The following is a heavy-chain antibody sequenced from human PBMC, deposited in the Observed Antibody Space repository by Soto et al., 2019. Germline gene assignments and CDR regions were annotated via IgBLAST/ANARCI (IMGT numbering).Heavy chain of an antibody. V-gene: IGHV4-59*01. CDR3: ARGALDYYDRSGFDY. CDR2: IYYSGST. D-gene: IGHD3-22*01. J-gene: IGHJ4*02. Sequence: SETLSLTCTVSGGSISSYYWSWIRQPPGKGLEWIGYIYYSGSTNYNPSLKSRVTISVDTSKNQFSLKLSSVTAADTAVYYCARGALDYYDRSGFDYWGQGTLVTVSS. CDR1: GGSISSYY.